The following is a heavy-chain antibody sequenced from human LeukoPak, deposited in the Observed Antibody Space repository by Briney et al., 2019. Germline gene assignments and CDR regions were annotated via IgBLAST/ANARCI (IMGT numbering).Heavy chain of an antibody. CDR3: ARGGEGGTAFDI. CDR2: IYYSGSN. V-gene: IGHV4-61*01. Sequence: PSETLSLTCTVSGYSISSGYYWSWIRQPPGEGLGWIGYIYYSGSNNYKPSLRSRVTISVDTSKTQFSLKLSSVTAADTAVYYCARGGEGGTAFDIWGQGTMVTVSS. J-gene: IGHJ3*02. CDR1: GYSISSGYY. D-gene: IGHD3-16*01.